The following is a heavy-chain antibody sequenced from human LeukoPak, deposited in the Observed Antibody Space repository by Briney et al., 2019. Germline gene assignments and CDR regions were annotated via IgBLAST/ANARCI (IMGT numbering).Heavy chain of an antibody. CDR3: ARQRRYYDILTGFDRADEFDY. V-gene: IGHV4-30-2*01. CDR2: IYHSGST. CDR1: GGSISSGGYS. J-gene: IGHJ4*02. D-gene: IGHD3-9*01. Sequence: SQTLSLTCAVSGGSISSGGYSWSWIRQPPGKGLEWIGYIYHSGSTYYNPSLKSRVTISVDRSKNQFSLKLSSVTAADTAVYYCARQRRYYDILTGFDRADEFDYWGQGTLVTVSS.